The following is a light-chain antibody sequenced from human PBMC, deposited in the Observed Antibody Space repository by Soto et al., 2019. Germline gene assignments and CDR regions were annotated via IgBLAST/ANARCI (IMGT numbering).Light chain of an antibody. CDR3: SSYTGSRDFYV. CDR1: DVRGIKY. CDR2: DVT. V-gene: IGLV2-8*01. Sequence: QSVLTQPASMSGSPGQSITISCTGSDVRGIKYVSWYQQHPGKAPKLIISDVTKRPSGVPDRFSGSKSGNAASLTVSGLQAEDEADYFCSSYTGSRDFYVFGTGTKVTVL. J-gene: IGLJ1*01.